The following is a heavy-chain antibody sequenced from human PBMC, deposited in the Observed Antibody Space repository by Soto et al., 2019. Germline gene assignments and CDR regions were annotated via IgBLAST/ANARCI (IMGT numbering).Heavy chain of an antibody. Sequence: EVQRWESGGGLVQPGGSLRLSCAATGFTFSSYAMSWVRQAPGKGVEWVSGITGNGATTYYADSVKGGFTISRDFSKDTLFLEMNSLTVEDTAVYYCAKDSNGGGFLIRYFDLWGRGTLVTVSS. CDR1: GFTFSSYA. J-gene: IGHJ2*01. CDR3: AKDSNGGGFLIRYFDL. CDR2: ITGNGATT. D-gene: IGHD2-8*01. V-gene: IGHV3-23*01.